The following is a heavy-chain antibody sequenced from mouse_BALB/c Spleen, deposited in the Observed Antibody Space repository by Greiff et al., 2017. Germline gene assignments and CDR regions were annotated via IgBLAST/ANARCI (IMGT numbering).Heavy chain of an antibody. CDR1: GFTFSNYW. V-gene: IGHV6-6*02. CDR3: TRRERGFAY. J-gene: IGHJ3*01. CDR2: IRLKSNNYAT. Sequence: VQLKESGGGLVQPGGSMKLSCVASGFTFSNYWMNWVRQSPEKGLEWVAEIRLKSNNYATHYAESVKGRFTISRDVSKSSVYLQMNNVRAEDTGIYYCTRRERGFAYWGQGTLVTVSA.